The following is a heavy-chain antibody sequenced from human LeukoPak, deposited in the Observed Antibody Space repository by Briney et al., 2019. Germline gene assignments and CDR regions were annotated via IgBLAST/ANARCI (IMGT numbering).Heavy chain of an antibody. D-gene: IGHD1-14*01. CDR1: GFTFSGHW. V-gene: IGHV3-7*01. CDR2: INQGGSDK. J-gene: IGHJ4*02. Sequence: GGSLRLSCAASGFTFSGHWMSWVRQAPGKGPEWVANINQGGSDKYYVDSVKGRFTISRDNANNLLYLQMNSLRGEDTAVYYCTRDRSRAEDDWGKGTLVTVSS. CDR3: TRDRSRAEDD.